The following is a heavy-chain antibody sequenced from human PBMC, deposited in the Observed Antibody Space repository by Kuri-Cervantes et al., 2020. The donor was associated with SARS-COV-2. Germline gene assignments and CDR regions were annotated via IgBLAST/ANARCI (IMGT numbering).Heavy chain of an antibody. J-gene: IGHJ4*02. V-gene: IGHV4-39*01. CDR3: ARLLDYSEPNGYLYYFDH. CDR2: IYYSGST. Sequence: SETLSLTCTVSGGSISSSSYYWGWIRQPPGKGLEWIGSIYYSGSTYYNPSLKSRVTISVDTSKNQFSLKLSSVIAADTAVFYCARLLDYSEPNGYLYYFDHWGQGSLVTVSS. D-gene: IGHD5-24*01. CDR1: GGSISSSSYY.